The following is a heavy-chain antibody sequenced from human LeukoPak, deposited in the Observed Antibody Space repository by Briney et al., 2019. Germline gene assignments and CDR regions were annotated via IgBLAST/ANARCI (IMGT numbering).Heavy chain of an antibody. V-gene: IGHV5-51*01. Sequence: RGESLKISCKGSGYSFISYWIGWVRQMPGKGLEWMGIIYPGDSDTRYSPSFQGQVTISADKSISTAYLQWSSLKASDTAMYYCARSIAAAGTSVSLYGMDVWGKGTTVTVSS. J-gene: IGHJ6*04. CDR1: GYSFISYW. CDR2: IYPGDSDT. CDR3: ARSIAAAGTSVSLYGMDV. D-gene: IGHD6-13*01.